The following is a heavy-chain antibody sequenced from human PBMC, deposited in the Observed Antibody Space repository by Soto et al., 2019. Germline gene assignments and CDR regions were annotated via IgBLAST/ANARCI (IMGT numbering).Heavy chain of an antibody. J-gene: IGHJ5*02. CDR3: ARDSLCSGGSCYYTNWFDP. V-gene: IGHV1-3*01. Sequence: ASVKVSCKASGYTFSNFAMHWVRQAPGQRLEWMGWINAGNGNTKYSQKFQGRVTITRDTSASTAYMELSSLRSEDTAVYYCARDSLCSGGSCYYTNWFDPWGQGTLVTVSS. CDR1: GYTFSNFA. D-gene: IGHD2-15*01. CDR2: INAGNGNT.